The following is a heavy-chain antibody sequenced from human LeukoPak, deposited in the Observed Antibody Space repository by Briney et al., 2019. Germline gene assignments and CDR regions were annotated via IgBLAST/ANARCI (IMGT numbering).Heavy chain of an antibody. CDR1: GCTFSSYG. CDR2: IWYDGSNK. CDR3: ARTNIVVVPAAIPRLENWFVP. J-gene: IGHJ5*02. D-gene: IGHD2-2*01. Sequence: GGSLRLSCAASGCTFSSYGMHWVRQAPGKGLEWVAVIWYDGSNKYYADSVKGRFTISRDNSKNTMYLQMNSLRAEDTAVYYCARTNIVVVPAAIPRLENWFVPWGQGTLVTVSS. V-gene: IGHV3-33*01.